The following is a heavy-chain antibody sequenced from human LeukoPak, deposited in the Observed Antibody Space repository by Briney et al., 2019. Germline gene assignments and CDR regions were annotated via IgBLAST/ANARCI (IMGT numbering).Heavy chain of an antibody. J-gene: IGHJ2*01. Sequence: GESLRISCKGSGYSFTSYWIGWVRQMPGKGLEWMGIIYPGDSDTRYSPSFQGQVTISADKSISTAYLQWSTLKASDTAMYYCARRERYSSGWPIGDLYFDLWARGTLVTVSS. V-gene: IGHV5-51*01. CDR1: GYSFTSYW. CDR2: IYPGDSDT. CDR3: ARRERYSSGWPIGDLYFDL. D-gene: IGHD6-19*01.